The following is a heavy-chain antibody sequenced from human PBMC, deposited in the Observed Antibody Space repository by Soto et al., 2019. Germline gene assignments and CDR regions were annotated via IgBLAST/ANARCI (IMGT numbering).Heavy chain of an antibody. J-gene: IGHJ5*02. CDR3: ARAYYDRSGYAVDP. V-gene: IGHV4-61*08. D-gene: IGHD3-22*01. CDR1: GGSISSGGYS. Sequence: SETLSLTCAVSGGSISSGGYSLSWIRQPPGKGLEWIGYIYKGGSINYNPSLKSRVTISVDTSNNQFSLKLSSVTAADTAVYYCARAYYDRSGYAVDPWGQGTLVTVSS. CDR2: IYKGGSI.